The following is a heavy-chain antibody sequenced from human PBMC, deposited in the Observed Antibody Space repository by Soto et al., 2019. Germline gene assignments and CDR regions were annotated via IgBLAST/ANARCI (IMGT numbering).Heavy chain of an antibody. CDR2: ISLYSDGT. CDR3: ARVVPRPEAWFGP. J-gene: IGHJ5*02. Sequence: GASVNVSCKTSGYTFSNSGITWVRQAPGQPLEWLGWISLYSDGTNYAQKFQGRVSMTTDTSTTTAYMELRSLRSDDTAVYYCARVVPRPEAWFGPWGPGPLLTLSS. CDR1: GYTFSNSG. V-gene: IGHV1-18*01. D-gene: IGHD2-2*01.